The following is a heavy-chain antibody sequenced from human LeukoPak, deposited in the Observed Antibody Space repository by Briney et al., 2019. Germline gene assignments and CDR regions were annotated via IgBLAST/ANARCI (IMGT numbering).Heavy chain of an antibody. V-gene: IGHV4-34*01. CDR3: ARGRYYDSSGYYYR. D-gene: IGHD3-22*01. CDR1: GGSFSGYY. CDR2: INHSGST. Sequence: SETLSLTCAVYGGSFSGYYWSWIRQPPGKGLEWIGEINHSGSTNYNPSLKSRVTISVDTSKNQFSLKLSSVTAADTAVYYCARGRYYDSSGYYYRWGQGTLVTVSS. J-gene: IGHJ5*02.